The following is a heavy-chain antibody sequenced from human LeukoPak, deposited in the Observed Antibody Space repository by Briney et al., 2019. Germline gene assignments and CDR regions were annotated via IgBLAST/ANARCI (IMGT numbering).Heavy chain of an antibody. J-gene: IGHJ4*02. CDR1: GGTVSSYS. CDR2: IIPIFGTA. D-gene: IGHD5-24*01. CDR3: AVVGRDGFYYFDY. Sequence: GSSVKVSCKASGGTVSSYSISWVRQSPGQGLEWMGGIIPIFGTANYAQKFQGRVTITADESTSTAHMELSSLRSEDTAVYYCAVVGRDGFYYFDYSGQGNLVTVSS. V-gene: IGHV1-69*01.